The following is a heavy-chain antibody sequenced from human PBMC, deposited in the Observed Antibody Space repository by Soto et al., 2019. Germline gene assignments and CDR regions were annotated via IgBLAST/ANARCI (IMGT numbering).Heavy chain of an antibody. V-gene: IGHV3-33*01. D-gene: IGHD1-26*01. J-gene: IGHJ4*02. CDR1: GFTFSSYG. CDR2: IWYDGSNK. CDR3: ARDRSGVGAAIDY. Sequence: QVLLVESGGGVVQPGRSLRLSCAASGFTFSSYGMHWVRQAAGKGLEWVAVIWYDGSNKYYADSLKGRFTISRDDSKNTLYLQMNSLGAEDTAVYYCARDRSGVGAAIDYWGQGTLVTVSS.